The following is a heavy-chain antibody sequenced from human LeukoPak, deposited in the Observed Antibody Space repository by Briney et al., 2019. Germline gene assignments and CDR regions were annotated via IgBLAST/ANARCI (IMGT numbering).Heavy chain of an antibody. CDR1: GYTFTGYY. D-gene: IGHD6-19*01. Sequence: GASVKVSCKASGYTFTGYYMHWVRQAPGQRLEWMGWINPNSGGTNYAQKFQGRVTMTRDTSISTAYMELSRLRSDDTAVYYCARDQYSSGWYSLDVWGKGTTVTISS. CDR2: INPNSGGT. CDR3: ARDQYSSGWYSLDV. J-gene: IGHJ6*04. V-gene: IGHV1-2*02.